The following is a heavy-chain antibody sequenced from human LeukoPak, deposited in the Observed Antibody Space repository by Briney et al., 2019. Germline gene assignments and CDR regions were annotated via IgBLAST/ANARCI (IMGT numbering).Heavy chain of an antibody. J-gene: IGHJ6*03. CDR2: ISGSGGST. V-gene: IGHV3-23*01. CDR3: AKRAVAGRVYYYYMDV. CDR1: GFTFSSYG. Sequence: GGSLRLSCAASGFTFSSYGMSWVRQAPGKGLEWVSAISGSGGSTYYADSVKGRFTISRDNSKNTLYLQMNSLRAEDTAVYYCAKRAVAGRVYYYYMDVWGKGTTVTISS. D-gene: IGHD6-19*01.